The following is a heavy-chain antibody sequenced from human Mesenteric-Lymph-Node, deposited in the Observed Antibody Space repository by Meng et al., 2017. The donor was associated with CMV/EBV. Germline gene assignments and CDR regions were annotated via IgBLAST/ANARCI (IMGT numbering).Heavy chain of an antibody. Sequence: SVKVSCKASGGTFSNSIISWVRQAPGQGLEWMGRIIAIIGAPNYAQKFQGRVSITADKSTSTAYMELRSLRSDDTAVYYCARVRSGSYLSALGYWGQGTLVTVSS. CDR1: GGTFSNSI. J-gene: IGHJ4*02. D-gene: IGHD1-26*01. V-gene: IGHV1-69*08. CDR3: ARVRSGSYLSALGY. CDR2: IIAIIGAP.